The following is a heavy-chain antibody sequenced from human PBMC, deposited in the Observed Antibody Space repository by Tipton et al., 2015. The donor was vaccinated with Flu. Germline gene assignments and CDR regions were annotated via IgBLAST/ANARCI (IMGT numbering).Heavy chain of an antibody. V-gene: IGHV4-38-2*01. CDR1: RFSVSSIVY. Sequence: LRLSCAVSRFSVSSIVYWAWIRQPPGKGLEWLGSFYPSGASYYSPSLKSRVTMSLDTSKNPFSLKLTSVTTADTAVYHCARLEGAFEGGHCVSSNCWTNFWGQGSLVTVSS. CDR3: ARLEGAFEGGHCVSSNCWTNF. D-gene: IGHD2-2*03. J-gene: IGHJ4*02. CDR2: FYPSGAS.